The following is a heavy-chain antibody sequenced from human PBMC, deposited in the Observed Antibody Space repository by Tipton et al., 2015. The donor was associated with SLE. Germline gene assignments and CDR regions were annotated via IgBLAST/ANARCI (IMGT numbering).Heavy chain of an antibody. V-gene: IGHV6-1*01. CDR1: GDSVSTNSPA. CDR2: TYYRSKWYS. D-gene: IGHD6-19*01. Sequence: GLVKPSQTLSLTCAISGDSVSTNSPAWTWIRQSPSRGLEWLGRTYYRSKWYSDYAVSVKSRITINPDTSKNQFSLELSSVTAADTAVYYCARETEDTGWIHSGDDIYYYYYVDVRGQGTADTVSS. CDR3: ARETEDTGWIHSGDDIYYYYYVDV. J-gene: IGHJ6*03.